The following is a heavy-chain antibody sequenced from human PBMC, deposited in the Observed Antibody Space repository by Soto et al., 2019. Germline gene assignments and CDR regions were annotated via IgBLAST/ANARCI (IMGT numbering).Heavy chain of an antibody. CDR1: GYIFTGYY. D-gene: IGHD3-9*01. J-gene: IGHJ3*02. Sequence: ASVKVSCKASGYIFTGYYIQWVRQAPGQGLEWMGWINTKTGGTKYAQKFQGRVTMTRDTSINTAYMEVSRLRSDDTAVYYCATDKVAFHIWGQGTMVTVSS. CDR2: INTKTGGT. V-gene: IGHV1-2*02. CDR3: ATDKVAFHI.